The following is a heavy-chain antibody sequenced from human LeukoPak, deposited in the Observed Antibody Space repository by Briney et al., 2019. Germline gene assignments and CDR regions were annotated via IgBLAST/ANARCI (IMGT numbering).Heavy chain of an antibody. CDR2: IKQDGSGR. V-gene: IGHV3-7*03. Sequence: GGSLRLSSAAPGFTFSIYRMSWVRHDPGKGLEWVAHIKQDGSGRYYVDSVKGRFTLSRDNAKNSLYLQMNSLRAEDTAVYYCARGIPAQYYFDYWGQGTLVTVSS. D-gene: IGHD2-2*02. CDR3: ARGIPAQYYFDY. CDR1: GFTFSIYR. J-gene: IGHJ4*02.